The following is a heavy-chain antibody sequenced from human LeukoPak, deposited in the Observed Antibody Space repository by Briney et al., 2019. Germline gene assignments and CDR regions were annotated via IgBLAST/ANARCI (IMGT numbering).Heavy chain of an antibody. D-gene: IGHD6-19*01. Sequence: SETLSLTCAVYGGSFSGYYWSWIRQPPGKGLEWIGSINHSGSTNYNPSLKSRVTISVDTSKNQFSLKLSSVTAADTAVYYCARSGPYSSGWYGRRDFDYWGQGTLVTVSS. V-gene: IGHV4-34*01. J-gene: IGHJ4*02. CDR1: GGSFSGYY. CDR3: ARSGPYSSGWYGRRDFDY. CDR2: INHSGST.